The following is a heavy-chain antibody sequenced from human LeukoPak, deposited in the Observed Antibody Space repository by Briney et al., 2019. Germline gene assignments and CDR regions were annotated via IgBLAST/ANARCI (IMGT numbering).Heavy chain of an antibody. Sequence: GGSLRLSCAASGFTFSSYAMSWVRQAPGKGLEWVSAISGSGGSTYYADSVKGRFTISRDNSKNTLYPQMNSLRAEDTAVYYCAKGGTVRVLHDYWGQGTLVTVSS. CDR3: AKGGTVRVLHDY. V-gene: IGHV3-23*01. D-gene: IGHD1-26*01. CDR2: ISGSGGST. CDR1: GFTFSSYA. J-gene: IGHJ4*02.